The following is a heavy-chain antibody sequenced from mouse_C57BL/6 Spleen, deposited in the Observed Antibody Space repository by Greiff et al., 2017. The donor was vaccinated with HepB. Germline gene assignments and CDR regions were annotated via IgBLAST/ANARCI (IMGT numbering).Heavy chain of an antibody. CDR3: ARVGYSNYGWYFDV. V-gene: IGHV3-6*01. Sequence: EVKLMESGPGLVKPSQSLSLTCSVTGYSITSGYYWNWIRQFPGNKLEWMGYISYDGSNNYNPSLKNRISITRDTSKNQFFLKLNSVTTEDTATYYCARVGYSNYGWYFDVWGTGTTVTVSS. CDR2: ISYDGSN. J-gene: IGHJ1*03. CDR1: GYSITSGYY. D-gene: IGHD2-5*01.